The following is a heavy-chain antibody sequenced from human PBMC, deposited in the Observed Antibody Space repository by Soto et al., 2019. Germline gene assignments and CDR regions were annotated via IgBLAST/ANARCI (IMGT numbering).Heavy chain of an antibody. Sequence: PGGSLRLSCAASGFTFSSSAMSWVRQAPGKGLEWVSAISGSGGSTYYADSVKGRFTISRDNSKNTLYLQMNSLRAEDTAVYYCAKEKQQQLGINWFDPWGQGTLVTVSS. CDR3: AKEKQQQLGINWFDP. J-gene: IGHJ5*02. CDR1: GFTFSSSA. V-gene: IGHV3-23*01. CDR2: ISGSGGST. D-gene: IGHD6-13*01.